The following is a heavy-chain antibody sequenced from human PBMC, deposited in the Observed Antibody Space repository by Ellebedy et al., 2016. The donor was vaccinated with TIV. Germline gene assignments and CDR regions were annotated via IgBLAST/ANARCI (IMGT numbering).Heavy chain of an antibody. CDR1: GFTFSSYA. CDR2: ITGGGDST. D-gene: IGHD4-17*01. V-gene: IGHV3-23*01. CDR3: AKDLYGDYVVDY. Sequence: GESLKISCAASGFTFSSYAMSWVRQAPGKGLEWVSTITGGGDSTYYADSVKGRFTISRDNSKNTLYLQMNSLRAADTAVYYCAKDLYGDYVVDYWGQGTLVTVSS. J-gene: IGHJ4*02.